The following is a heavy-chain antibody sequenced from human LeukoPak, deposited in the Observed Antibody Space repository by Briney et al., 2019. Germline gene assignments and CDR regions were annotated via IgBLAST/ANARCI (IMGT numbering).Heavy chain of an antibody. D-gene: IGHD3-22*01. Sequence: GESLKISCKGSGYSFTSYWIGWVRQMPGKGLEWMGIIYPGDSDTRYSPSFQGQVTISADKSISTAYLQWSSLKASGTAMYYCARQRYYDSSGRTYYYYGMDVWGQGTTVTVSS. V-gene: IGHV5-51*01. CDR3: ARQRYYDSSGRTYYYYGMDV. CDR2: IYPGDSDT. J-gene: IGHJ6*02. CDR1: GYSFTSYW.